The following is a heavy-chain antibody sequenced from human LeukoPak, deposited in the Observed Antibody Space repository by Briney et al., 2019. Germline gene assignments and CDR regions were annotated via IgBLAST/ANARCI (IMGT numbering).Heavy chain of an antibody. Sequence: GGSLRLSCAASGFTFDDYGMSWVRQAPGNGLEWVSGINWNGGRTGYADSVKGRLTISRDNAKNSLYLQMNSLRAEDTALYYCAKLAGTGGFDYWGQGTLVTVSS. CDR3: AKLAGTGGFDY. CDR2: INWNGGRT. J-gene: IGHJ4*02. CDR1: GFTFDDYG. D-gene: IGHD6-19*01. V-gene: IGHV3-20*04.